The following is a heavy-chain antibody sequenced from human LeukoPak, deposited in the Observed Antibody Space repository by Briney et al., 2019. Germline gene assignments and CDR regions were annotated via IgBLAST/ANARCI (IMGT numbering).Heavy chain of an antibody. Sequence: PGGSLRLSCAASGFTFSSYGMHWVRQAPGKGLEWVAIISYDGSNKYYADSVKGRFTISRDNSKNTLYLQMNSLRAEDTAVYYCAKDVARRVGATFHYWGQGTLVTVSS. CDR1: GFTFSSYG. V-gene: IGHV3-30*18. D-gene: IGHD1-26*01. CDR3: AKDVARRVGATFHY. J-gene: IGHJ4*02. CDR2: ISYDGSNK.